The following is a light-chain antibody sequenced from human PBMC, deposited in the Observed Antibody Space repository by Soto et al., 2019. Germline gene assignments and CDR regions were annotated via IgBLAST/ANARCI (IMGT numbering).Light chain of an antibody. V-gene: IGKV3-11*01. CDR1: QSISSY. CDR3: QQRSNWPPIT. J-gene: IGKJ5*01. Sequence: EIVLTQSPATLSLSPGEGATLSCRSSQSISSYLAWYQQKPGQAPRLLIYGASTRATGIPARFSGSGSGTDFTLTISSLQPEDFAVYYCQQRSNWPPITFGQGTRLEI. CDR2: GAS.